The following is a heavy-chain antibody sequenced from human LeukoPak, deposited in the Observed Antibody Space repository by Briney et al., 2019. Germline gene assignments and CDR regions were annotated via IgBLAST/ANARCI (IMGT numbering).Heavy chain of an antibody. V-gene: IGHV4-59*01. J-gene: IGHJ3*02. CDR3: AREVQYQYCSGGSCYDDAFDI. CDR2: IYYSGST. CDR1: GGSISSYH. Sequence: SETLSLTCTVSGGSISSYHWSWIRQPPGKGLEWIGYIYYSGSTNYNPSLKSRVTISVDTSKNQFSLKLSSVTAADTAVYYCAREVQYQYCSGGSCYDDAFDIWGQGTMVTVSS. D-gene: IGHD2-15*01.